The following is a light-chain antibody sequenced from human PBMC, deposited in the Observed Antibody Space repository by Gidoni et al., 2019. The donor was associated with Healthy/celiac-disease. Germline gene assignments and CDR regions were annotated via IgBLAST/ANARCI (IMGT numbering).Light chain of an antibody. V-gene: IGKV3-20*01. CDR2: GAS. J-gene: IGKJ4*01. CDR1: QSVRSSY. CDR3: QPYGSSPLT. Sequence: EIVLTQSPGTQSLSPGERATLSCRASQSVRSSYLAWYQQKPGQAPRLLIYGASSSATGIHDRFSGSGSWIDFTLTISRLEPEDFAVYYCQPYGSSPLTFGGGTQVEIK.